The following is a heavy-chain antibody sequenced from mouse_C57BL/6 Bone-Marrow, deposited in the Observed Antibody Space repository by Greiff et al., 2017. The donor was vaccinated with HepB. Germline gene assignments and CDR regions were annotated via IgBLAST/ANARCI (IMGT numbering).Heavy chain of an antibody. CDR3: ARSDYDGYYYLDY. CDR1: GYTFTSYW. J-gene: IGHJ2*01. D-gene: IGHD2-3*01. V-gene: IGHV1-69*01. CDR2: IDPSDSYT. Sequence: QVQLQQPGAELVMPGASVKLSCKASGYTFTSYWMHWVKQRPGQGLEWIGEIDPSDSYTTYNQKFKGKSTLTVDKSSSTAYMQLSSLTSEDSAVYYCARSDYDGYYYLDYWGQGTTLTVSS.